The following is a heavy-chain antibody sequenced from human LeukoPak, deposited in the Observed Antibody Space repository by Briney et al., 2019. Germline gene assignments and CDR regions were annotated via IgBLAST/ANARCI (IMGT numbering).Heavy chain of an antibody. CDR2: INQGGSDK. CDR1: GFTFSGHW. CDR3: TRDRSRAEDD. J-gene: IGHJ4*02. V-gene: IGHV3-7*01. Sequence: GGSLRLSCAASGFTFSGHWMSWVRQAPGKGLEWVANINQGGSDKSYVDSVKGRFTISRDNANNLLYLQMNSLRGEDTAVYYCTRDRSRAEDDWGQGTLVTVSS. D-gene: IGHD1-14*01.